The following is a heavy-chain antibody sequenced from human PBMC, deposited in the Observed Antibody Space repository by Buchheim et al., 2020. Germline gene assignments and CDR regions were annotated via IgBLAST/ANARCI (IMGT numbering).Heavy chain of an antibody. D-gene: IGHD6-13*01. J-gene: IGHJ5*02. CDR3: ARHEVRKEQQLVNWFDP. V-gene: IGHV4-39*01. Sequence: QLQLQESGPGLVKPSETLSLTCTVSGGSISSSSYYWGWIRQPPGKGLEWIGSIYYSGSTYYTPSPKSRVTISVATPKNSLSLKLSSVTAADTAVYYCARHEVRKEQQLVNWFDPCGQGTL. CDR2: IYYSGST. CDR1: GGSISSSSYY.